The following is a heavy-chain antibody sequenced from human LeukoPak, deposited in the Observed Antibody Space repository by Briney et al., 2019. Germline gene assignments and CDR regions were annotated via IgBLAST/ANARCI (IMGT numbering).Heavy chain of an antibody. CDR1: GFTFSSYG. J-gene: IGHJ4*02. CDR2: IWYDGSNK. Sequence: GGSLRLSCAASGFTFSSYGMHWVRQAPGKGLEWVAVIWYDGSNKYYADSVKGRFTISRDNSKNTLYLQMNSLRAEDTAAYYXXRDVWYSSSWPDYWGQGTLVTVSS. CDR3: XRDVWYSSSWPDY. V-gene: IGHV3-33*01. D-gene: IGHD6-13*01.